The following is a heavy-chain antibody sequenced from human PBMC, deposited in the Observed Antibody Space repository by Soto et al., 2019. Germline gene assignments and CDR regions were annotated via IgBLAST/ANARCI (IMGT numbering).Heavy chain of an antibody. V-gene: IGHV3-23*01. Sequence: GGSLRLSCAASGFTFSSYAMSWVRQSPGKGLEWVSAISGSGGSTYYADSVKGRFTISRDNSKNTLYLQMNSLRAEDTAVYYCASTGGYSGYAAFDIWGQGTMVTVSS. CDR1: GFTFSSYA. J-gene: IGHJ3*02. D-gene: IGHD5-12*01. CDR3: ASTGGYSGYAAFDI. CDR2: ISGSGGST.